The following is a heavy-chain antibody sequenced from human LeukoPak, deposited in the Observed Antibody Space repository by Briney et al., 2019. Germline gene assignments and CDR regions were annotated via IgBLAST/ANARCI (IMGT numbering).Heavy chain of an antibody. Sequence: SGPALVKPTKTLTLTCTVSGFSVSTTGMCVSWIRQPPGRALEYLARIDWDDDEYYTTYLRTRLTISKDTSRNQVVLTMTNMDPVDTATYFCARITVGTSGGDYFDYWGQGTLVTVSS. V-gene: IGHV2-70*11. CDR3: ARITVGTSGGDYFDY. J-gene: IGHJ4*02. CDR2: IDWDDDE. CDR1: GFSVSTTGMC. D-gene: IGHD4-23*01.